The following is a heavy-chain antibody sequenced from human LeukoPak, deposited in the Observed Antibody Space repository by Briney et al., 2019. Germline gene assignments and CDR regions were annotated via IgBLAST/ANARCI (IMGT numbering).Heavy chain of an antibody. D-gene: IGHD2-2*01. CDR2: IIPILGIA. CDR3: ARVFYAKDIVVVPAYYYYLDV. Sequence: SVKVSCKASGGTFSSYTISWVRQAPGQGLEWMGRIIPILGIANYAQKFQGRVTITADKSTSTAYMELSSLRSEDTAVYYCARVFYAKDIVVVPAYYYYLDVWGKGTTVTVSS. CDR1: GGTFSSYT. J-gene: IGHJ6*03. V-gene: IGHV1-69*02.